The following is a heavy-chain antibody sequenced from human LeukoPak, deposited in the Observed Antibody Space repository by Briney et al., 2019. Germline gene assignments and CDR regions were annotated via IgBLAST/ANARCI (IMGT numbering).Heavy chain of an antibody. J-gene: IGHJ4*02. D-gene: IGHD6-6*01. CDR1: GFTFSSYA. Sequence: GSLRLSCAASGFTFSSYAMSWVRQVPGKGLEWVSVISGSGDNTYYADSVKGRFTISRDNSKNMLYLQMNSLRAEDTAVYYCAKWKYSNSGIDDYWGQGTLVTVSS. CDR3: AKWKYSNSGIDDY. CDR2: ISGSGDNT. V-gene: IGHV3-23*01.